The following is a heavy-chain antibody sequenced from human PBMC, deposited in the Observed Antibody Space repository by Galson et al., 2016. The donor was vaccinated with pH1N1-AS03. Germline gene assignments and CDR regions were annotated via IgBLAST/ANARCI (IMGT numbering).Heavy chain of an antibody. Sequence: SETLSLTCHVSGGSFSTYSWSWIRQPAGKGLEWFGRIYARGSSNYNPTLKSRVTMSLAKSKSQFSLKLSSVTGADPAVYYFARGYCSTMSCQWGFDFWGQGTLVTVSS. CDR3: ARGYCSTMSCQWGFDF. CDR2: IYARGSS. J-gene: IGHJ4*02. V-gene: IGHV4-4*07. CDR1: GGSFSTYS. D-gene: IGHD2-2*01.